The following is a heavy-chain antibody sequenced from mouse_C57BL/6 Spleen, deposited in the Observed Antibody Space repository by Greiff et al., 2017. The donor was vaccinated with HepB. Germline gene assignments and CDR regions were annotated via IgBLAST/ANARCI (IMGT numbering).Heavy chain of an antibody. CDR3: ARGENWDSWFAY. CDR2: IDPSDSET. Sequence: QVQLKQPGAELVRPGSSVKLSCKASGYTFTSYWMHWVKQRPIQGLEWIGNIDPSDSETHYNQKFKDKATLTVDKSSSTAYMQLSSLTSEDSAVYYCARGENWDSWFAYWGQGTLVTVSA. D-gene: IGHD4-1*01. CDR1: GYTFTSYW. V-gene: IGHV1-52*01. J-gene: IGHJ3*01.